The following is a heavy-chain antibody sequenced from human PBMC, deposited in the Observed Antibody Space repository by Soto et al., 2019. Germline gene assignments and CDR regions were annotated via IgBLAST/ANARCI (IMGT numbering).Heavy chain of an antibody. CDR2: IYYSGTT. J-gene: IGHJ6*02. V-gene: IGHV4-39*01. CDR1: GGSISRSSYY. CDR3: ARHVDYSGYGMDV. D-gene: IGHD2-21*01. Sequence: SETLSLTCTVSGGSISRSSYYWGWIRQPPGKGLEWIGSIYYSGTTYYNPSLKSRVTISVDTSKNQFSLKLSSVTAADTAVYYCARHVDYSGYGMDVWGQGTTVTVSS.